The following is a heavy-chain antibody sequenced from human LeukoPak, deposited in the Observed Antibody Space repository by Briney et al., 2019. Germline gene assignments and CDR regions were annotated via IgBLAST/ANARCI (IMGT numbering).Heavy chain of an antibody. J-gene: IGHJ5*02. CDR3: ARSSVNWFDP. Sequence: GGSLRLSCAASGFTFSSYWIGWVRQMPGKGLEWMGIIYPGDSQTRYSPSFQGQVTISADKFISTAYLQWSSLKASDTAIYYCARSSVNWFDPWGQGTLVTVSS. CDR2: IYPGDSQT. D-gene: IGHD3-3*01. V-gene: IGHV5-51*01. CDR1: GFTFSSYW.